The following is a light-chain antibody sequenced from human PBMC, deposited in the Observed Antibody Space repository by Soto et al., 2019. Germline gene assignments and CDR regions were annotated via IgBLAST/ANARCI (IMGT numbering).Light chain of an antibody. CDR3: SSFTNSNTWV. CDR2: KVD. Sequence: QSALTQPASVSGSPGQSITIPCSGRSSDLGGLNYVSWYQQHPGKVPKLIIYKVDNRPSGISDRFSASKSGNTASLTISGLQAEDEAHYYCSSFTNSNTWVFGTGTKLTVL. J-gene: IGLJ1*01. V-gene: IGLV2-14*01. CDR1: SSDLGGLNY.